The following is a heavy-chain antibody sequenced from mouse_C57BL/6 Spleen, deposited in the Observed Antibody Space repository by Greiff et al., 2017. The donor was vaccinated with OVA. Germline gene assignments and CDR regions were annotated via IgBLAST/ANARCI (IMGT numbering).Heavy chain of an antibody. J-gene: IGHJ4*01. CDR2: IWSDGST. CDR1: GFTLTSYG. Sequence: VKVVESGPGLVAPSQSLSITCTVSGFTLTSYGVHWVRQPPGKGLEWLVVIWSDGSTTYNSALKSRLSISKDNSKGQVCLKMNSLQTDDKSMDNGARQRGTYAMDYWGQGTSVTVSS. CDR3: ARQRGTYAMDY. V-gene: IGHV2-6-1*01.